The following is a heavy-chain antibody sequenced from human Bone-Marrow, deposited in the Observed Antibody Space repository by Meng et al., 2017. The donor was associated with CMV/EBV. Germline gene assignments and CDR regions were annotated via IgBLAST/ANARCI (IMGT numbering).Heavy chain of an antibody. V-gene: IGHV3-33*06. D-gene: IGHD7-27*01. J-gene: IGHJ3*02. CDR2: IWYDGSNK. CDR3: AKDQKDLGAFDI. Sequence: GESLKISCPAPGFTFSSYGMHWVRQAPGKGLEWVAVIWYDGSNKYYADSVKGRFTISRDNSKNTLYLQMNSLRAEDTAVDYCAKDQKDLGAFDIWGQGTMVTVSS. CDR1: GFTFSSYG.